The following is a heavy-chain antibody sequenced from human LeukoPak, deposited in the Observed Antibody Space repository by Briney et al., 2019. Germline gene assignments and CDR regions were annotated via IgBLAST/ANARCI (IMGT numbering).Heavy chain of an antibody. CDR1: GFTFSSYA. CDR3: ARVASGYYYYYMDV. CDR2: ISYDGSNK. V-gene: IGHV3-30*04. J-gene: IGHJ6*03. Sequence: GGSLRFSCAASGFTFSSYAMHWARQAPAKGLERVAVISYDGSNKYYADSVIGRFTISRDNSKNTLYLQMNSLRAEDTAVYYCARVASGYYYYYMDVWGKGTTVTVSS. D-gene: IGHD3-10*01.